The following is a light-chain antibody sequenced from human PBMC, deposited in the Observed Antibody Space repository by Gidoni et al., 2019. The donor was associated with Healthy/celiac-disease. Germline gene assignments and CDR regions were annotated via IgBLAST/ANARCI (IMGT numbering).Light chain of an antibody. V-gene: IGKV1-39*01. CDR2: AAS. Sequence: DIQIAPSPSSLSASVGDRVTITCRASQSISSYLNWYQQKPGKAPKLLIYAASSLQSGVPSRFSGSGSGTDFTLTISSLQPEDFATYYCQQSYSNPFTFGPGTKVDIK. CDR1: QSISSY. J-gene: IGKJ3*01. CDR3: QQSYSNPFT.